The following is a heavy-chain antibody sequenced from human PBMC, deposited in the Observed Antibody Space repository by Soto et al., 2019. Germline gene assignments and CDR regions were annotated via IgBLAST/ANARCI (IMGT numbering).Heavy chain of an antibody. CDR2: INHSGST. CDR1: GGSFSGYY. Sequence: SETLSLTCAVYGGSFSGYYWSWIRQPPGKGLEWIGEINHSGSTNYNPSLKSRVTISVDTSKNQFSLKLSSVTAADTAVYYCARCSFVAARPLHYYYYLDVWGKATTVTGAS. D-gene: IGHD6-6*01. CDR3: ARCSFVAARPLHYYYYLDV. V-gene: IGHV4-34*01. J-gene: IGHJ6*03.